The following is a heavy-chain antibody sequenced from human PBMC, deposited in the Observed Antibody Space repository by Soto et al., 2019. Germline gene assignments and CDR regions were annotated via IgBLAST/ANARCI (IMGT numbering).Heavy chain of an antibody. CDR2: IIPIFGTA. CDR1: GGTFSSYA. V-gene: IGHV1-69*13. D-gene: IGHD1-26*01. J-gene: IGHJ3*02. CDR3: ASAVGATGGAFDI. Sequence: ASVKVSCKASGGTFSSYAISWVRQAPGQGLEWMGGIIPIFGTANYAQKFQGRVTITADESTSTAYMELSSLRSEDTAVYYCASAVGATGGAFDIWGQGTMVTVSS.